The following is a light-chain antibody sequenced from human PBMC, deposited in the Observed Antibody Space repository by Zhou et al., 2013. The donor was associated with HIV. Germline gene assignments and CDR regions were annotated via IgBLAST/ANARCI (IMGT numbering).Light chain of an antibody. Sequence: DIQMTQSPSTLSASVGDRVTITCRASQSISSWLAWYQQKPGKAPKLLIYKASSLESGVPSRFSGSKSETEFTLTISSLQPDDFATYYCQQYSIDSWSFGQGTKVEFK. V-gene: IGKV1-5*03. CDR2: KAS. J-gene: IGKJ1*01. CDR1: QSISSW. CDR3: QQYSIDSWS.